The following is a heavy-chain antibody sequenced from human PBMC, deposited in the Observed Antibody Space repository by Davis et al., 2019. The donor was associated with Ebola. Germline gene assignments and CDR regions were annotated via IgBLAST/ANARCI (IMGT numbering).Heavy chain of an antibody. J-gene: IGHJ5*02. CDR2: IYYSGST. Sequence: SETLSLTCTVSGGSVSSGSYYWSWIRQPPGKGLEWIGYIYYSGSTNYNPSLKSRVTISVDTSKNQFSLKLSSVTAADTAVYYCARLEAARVGWFDPWGQGTLVTVSS. V-gene: IGHV4-61*01. CDR1: GGSVSSGSYY. CDR3: ARLEAARVGWFDP. D-gene: IGHD6-6*01.